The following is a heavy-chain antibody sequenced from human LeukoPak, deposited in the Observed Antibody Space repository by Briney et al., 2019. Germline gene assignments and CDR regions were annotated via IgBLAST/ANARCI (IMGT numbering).Heavy chain of an antibody. CDR3: ARENQWYYYYYMDA. CDR2: MNPNSGNT. Sequence: ASVKVSCKASGYTFTSYDINWVRQATGQGPEWMGWMNPNSGNTGYAQKFQGRVTMTRNTSISTAYMELSSLRSEDTAVYYCARENQWYYYYYMDAWGKGTTVTVSS. CDR1: GYTFTSYD. J-gene: IGHJ6*03. D-gene: IGHD1-14*01. V-gene: IGHV1-8*01.